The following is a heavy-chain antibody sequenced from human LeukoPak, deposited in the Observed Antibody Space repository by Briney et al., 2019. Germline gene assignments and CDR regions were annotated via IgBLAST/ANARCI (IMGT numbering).Heavy chain of an antibody. J-gene: IGHJ2*01. CDR3: ARDFSSGWKEYFDL. Sequence: SETLSLTCTVSGGSISSYYWSWIRQPAGKGQERIGRIYTSGSTNYNPSLKSRVTMSVDTSKNQFSLKLSSVTAADTAVYYCARDFSSGWKEYFDLWGRGTLVTVSS. CDR2: IYTSGST. CDR1: GGSISSYY. V-gene: IGHV4-4*07. D-gene: IGHD6-19*01.